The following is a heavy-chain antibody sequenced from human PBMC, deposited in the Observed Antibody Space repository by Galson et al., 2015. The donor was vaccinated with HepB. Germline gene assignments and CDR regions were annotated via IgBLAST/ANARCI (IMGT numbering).Heavy chain of an antibody. V-gene: IGHV4-61*02. Sequence: QVQLQESGPGLVKPSQTLSLTCTVSGGSISSGSYYWSWIRQPAGKGLEWIGRIYTSGSTNYNPSLKSRVTMSVDTSKNQFSLKLSSVTAADTAVYYCARDQTHRVTDWGQGTLVTVSS. J-gene: IGHJ4*01. CDR2: IYTSGST. CDR1: GGSISSGSYY. CDR3: ARDQTHRVTD. D-gene: IGHD2-21*02.